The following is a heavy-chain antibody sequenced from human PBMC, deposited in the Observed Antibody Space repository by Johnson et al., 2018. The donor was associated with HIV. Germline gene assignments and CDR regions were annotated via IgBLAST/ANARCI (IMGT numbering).Heavy chain of an antibody. CDR1: GLSLSDYD. J-gene: IGHJ3*02. CDR3: AKDIHGGTPGGLQPHDALDI. D-gene: IGHD4-23*01. V-gene: IGHV3-13*01. Sequence: VQLVESGGGLVQPGGSLRLSCAASGLSLSDYDMHWVRQHIGKGLEWVSEIDTVGDTYYPASVKGRFTTSREIAKKSLYLQMNSLRIEDTAFYYCAKDIHGGTPGGLQPHDALDIWGQGTMVTVSS. CDR2: IDTVGDT.